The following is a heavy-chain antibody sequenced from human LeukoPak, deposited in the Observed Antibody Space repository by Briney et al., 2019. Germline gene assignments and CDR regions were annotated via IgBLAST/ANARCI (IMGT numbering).Heavy chain of an antibody. CDR3: ASPERVWGTYPLN. CDR1: GFTSNDFG. D-gene: IGHD3-16*02. V-gene: IGHV3-30*02. J-gene: IGHJ4*01. CDR2: IRYDGSNK. Sequence: GGSLRLSCAASGFTSNDFGMHWVRQSPGKGLEWVAFIRYDGSNKYYADSVKGRFTISRDNSINTLYLRMNSLRTEDTAVYYCASPERVWGTYPLNWGQGTLVTVSS.